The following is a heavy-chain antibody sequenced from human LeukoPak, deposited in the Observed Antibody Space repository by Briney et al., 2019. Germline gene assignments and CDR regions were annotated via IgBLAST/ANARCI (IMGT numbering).Heavy chain of an antibody. CDR2: ISSSSSYI. V-gene: IGHV3-21*04. Sequence: KPGGSLRLSCAASGFTFSSYSMNWVRQAPGKGLEWVSSISSSSSYIYYADSVKGRFTISRDNSKNTLYLQMNSLRAEDTAVYYCAKLNQYCSSTSCYFLDFDYWGQGTLVTVSS. D-gene: IGHD2-2*01. J-gene: IGHJ4*02. CDR1: GFTFSSYS. CDR3: AKLNQYCSSTSCYFLDFDY.